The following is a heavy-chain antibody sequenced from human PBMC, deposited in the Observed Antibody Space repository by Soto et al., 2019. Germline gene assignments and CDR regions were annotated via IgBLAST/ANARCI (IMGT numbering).Heavy chain of an antibody. CDR3: ASNPRYDLWSGYYELSWFDP. Sequence: PGGSLRLSCAASGFTFSSYEMNWVRQAPGKGLEWASYISSSGSTIYYADSVKGRFTISRDNAKNSLYLQMNSLRAEDTAVYSCASNPRYDLWSGYYELSWFDPWGQGTLVTAAS. V-gene: IGHV3-48*03. D-gene: IGHD3-3*01. J-gene: IGHJ5*02. CDR2: ISSSGSTI. CDR1: GFTFSSYE.